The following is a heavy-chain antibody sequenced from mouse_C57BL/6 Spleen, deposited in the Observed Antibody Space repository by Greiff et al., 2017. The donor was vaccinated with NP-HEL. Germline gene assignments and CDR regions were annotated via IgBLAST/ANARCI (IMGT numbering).Heavy chain of an antibody. CDR1: GYSFTGYY. Sequence: EVKLQESGPELVKPGASVKISCKASGYSFTGYYMNWVKQSPEKSLEWIGEINPSTGGTTYNQKFKAKATLTVDKSSSTAYMQLKSLTSEDSAVYYCARFYGSSYVRYFDYWGQGTTLTVSS. J-gene: IGHJ2*01. CDR2: INPSTGGT. V-gene: IGHV1-42*01. CDR3: ARFYGSSYVRYFDY. D-gene: IGHD1-1*01.